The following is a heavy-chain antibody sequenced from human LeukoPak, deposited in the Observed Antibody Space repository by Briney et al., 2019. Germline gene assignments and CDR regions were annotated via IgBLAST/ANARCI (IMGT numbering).Heavy chain of an antibody. J-gene: IGHJ4*02. CDR2: ISGSGGST. D-gene: IGHD6-19*01. CDR3: AKIGGPYSSGWYYFDY. CDR1: GFTFSDYF. V-gene: IGHV3-23*01. Sequence: PGGSLRLSCAASGFTFSDYFMHWVRQAPGKGLEWVSAISGSGGSTYYADSVKGRFTISRDNSKNTLYLQMNSLRAEDTAVYYCAKIGGPYSSGWYYFDYWGQGTLVTVSS.